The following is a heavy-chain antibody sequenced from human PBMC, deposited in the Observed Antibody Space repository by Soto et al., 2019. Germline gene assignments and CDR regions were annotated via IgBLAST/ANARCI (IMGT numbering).Heavy chain of an antibody. CDR1: GCSISSGGYY. D-gene: IGHD3-10*01. CDR2: INHSGST. CDR3: ARGPHYYGSGSYSRNAYYYYMDV. Sequence: SETLSLTCTVSGCSISSGGYYWSWIRQHPGKGLEWIGEINHSGSTNYNPSLKSRVTISVDTSKNQFSLKLSSVTAADTAVYYCARGPHYYGSGSYSRNAYYYYMDVWGKGTTVTVSS. V-gene: IGHV4-31*03. J-gene: IGHJ6*03.